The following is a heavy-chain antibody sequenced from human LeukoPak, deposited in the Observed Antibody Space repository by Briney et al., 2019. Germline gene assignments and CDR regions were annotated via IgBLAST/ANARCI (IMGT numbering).Heavy chain of an antibody. V-gene: IGHV5-51*01. CDR3: TRGGKWELGSFDY. Sequence: GESLKISCKGSGYSFTSYWIGWVRQMTGKGLEWMGIIYPGDSDTRYSPSFQGQVTISADKSISTAYLQWNSLKASDTAMYYCTRGGKWELGSFDYWGQGTLVTVSS. CDR2: IYPGDSDT. J-gene: IGHJ4*02. CDR1: GYSFTSYW. D-gene: IGHD1-26*01.